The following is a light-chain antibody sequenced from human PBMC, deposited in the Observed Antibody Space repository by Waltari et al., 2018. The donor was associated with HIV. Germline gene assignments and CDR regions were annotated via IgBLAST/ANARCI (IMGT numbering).Light chain of an antibody. CDR2: EVT. J-gene: IGLJ2*01. V-gene: IGLV2-14*01. CDR3: SSYTRSTTLV. Sequence: QSALTQPASVSGSPGQSITISCTGTNSDIGGFDYVSWYQQYPGSAPILIIFEVTNRPSGISARFSASKSGTTASLTISGLQAEDAADYYCSSYTRSTTLVFGGGTKVTVL. CDR1: NSDIGGFDY.